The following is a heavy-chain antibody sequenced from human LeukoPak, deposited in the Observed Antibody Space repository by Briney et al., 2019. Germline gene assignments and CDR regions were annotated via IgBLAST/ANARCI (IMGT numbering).Heavy chain of an antibody. J-gene: IGHJ3*02. CDR1: GGSFSGYY. V-gene: IGHV4-34*01. D-gene: IGHD2-21*02. Sequence: PSETLSLTCAVYGGSFSGYYWSWIRQPPGKGLEWIGEINHSGSTNYNPSLKSRVTISVDTSKNQFSLKLSSVTAADTAVYYCARGAYCGGDCYRIYNAFDIWGQGTMVTVSS. CDR3: ARGAYCGGDCYRIYNAFDI. CDR2: INHSGST.